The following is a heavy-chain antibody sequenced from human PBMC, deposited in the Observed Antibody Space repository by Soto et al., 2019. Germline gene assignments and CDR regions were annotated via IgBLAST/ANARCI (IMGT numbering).Heavy chain of an antibody. D-gene: IGHD3-16*01. CDR2: IFHSGST. V-gene: IGHV4-59*08. CDR1: AGSISTFY. J-gene: IGHJ3*01. CDR3: ARHGGPHTPLRAFDF. Sequence: PSETLSLTCTVPAGSISTFYWSWIRQPPGKGLEWIGYIFHSGSTNYNSSLKSRVTMAVDTPKNQVPLQLNSVTAADTAVYYCARHGGPHTPLRAFDFWGPGTMVTVSS.